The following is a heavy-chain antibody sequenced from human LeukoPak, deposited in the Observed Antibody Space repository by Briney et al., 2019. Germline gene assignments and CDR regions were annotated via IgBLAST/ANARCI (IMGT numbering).Heavy chain of an antibody. D-gene: IGHD5-18*01. Sequence: GALKPLCSVPGIRFHCVWNARGRPAPGEGVGWVFRVRNDGSGTSYADSVKGRFTISRDNAKNTLYLQMNSLRAEDTAVYYCARAAGGYDYGHDLHFDYWGEGTLVTVSS. V-gene: IGHV3-74*01. CDR3: ARAAGGYDYGHDLHFDY. J-gene: IGHJ4*02. CDR2: VRNDGSGT. CDR1: GIRFHCVW.